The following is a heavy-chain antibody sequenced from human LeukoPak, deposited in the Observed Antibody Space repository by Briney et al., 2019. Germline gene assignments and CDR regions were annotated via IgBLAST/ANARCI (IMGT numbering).Heavy chain of an antibody. Sequence: GGSLRLSCAASGFTVSSNYMTWARQAPRKGLEWVSVIYTGGTIKYADSVKGRFIISRDNSKNTLYLQMNSLRTEDTAVYYCVRGPEYYFDSSGGSYWSQGTLVTVSS. CDR3: VRGPEYYFDSSGGSY. J-gene: IGHJ4*02. CDR2: IYTGGTI. V-gene: IGHV3-53*01. CDR1: GFTVSSNY. D-gene: IGHD3-22*01.